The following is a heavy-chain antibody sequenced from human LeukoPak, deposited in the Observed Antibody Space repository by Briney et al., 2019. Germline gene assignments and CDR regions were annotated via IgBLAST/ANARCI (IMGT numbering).Heavy chain of an antibody. V-gene: IGHV4-39*01. D-gene: IGHD6-13*01. CDR2: IYYSGST. J-gene: IGHJ4*02. Sequence: PSETLSLTCTVSGGSISSSSDYWGWIRQPPGKGLEWIGSIYYSGSTYYNPSLKSRVTISVDTSKNQFSLKLSSLTAADTAVYYCARRYSSNWYVRYLDYWGQGTQVTVSS. CDR3: ARRYSSNWYVRYLDY. CDR1: GGSISSSSDY.